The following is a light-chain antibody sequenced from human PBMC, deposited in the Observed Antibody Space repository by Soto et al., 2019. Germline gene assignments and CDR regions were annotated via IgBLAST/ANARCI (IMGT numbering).Light chain of an antibody. V-gene: IGKV1-5*01. CDR1: QSVSGW. Sequence: DIQMTQSPSTLSASVGDTVTVTCRASQSVSGWLAWYQQKPGEAPKLLIYAASSLQSGVPSRFSGSGSGTDFTLTISSLQPEDFATYYCQQFNSYPITFGQGTRLEIK. CDR3: QQFNSYPIT. J-gene: IGKJ5*01. CDR2: AAS.